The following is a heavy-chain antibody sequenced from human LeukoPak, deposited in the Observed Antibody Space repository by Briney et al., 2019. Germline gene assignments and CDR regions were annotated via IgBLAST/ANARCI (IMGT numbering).Heavy chain of an antibody. Sequence: GGSLRLSCAASGFTFSSYSMNWVRQAPGKGLEWVSSISSSSSYIYYADSVKGRFTISGDNAKNSLYLQMNSLRAEDTAVYYCARETYYYDSSGYFDNWGQGTLVTVSS. CDR2: ISSSSSYI. CDR3: ARETYYYDSSGYFDN. J-gene: IGHJ4*02. V-gene: IGHV3-21*01. CDR1: GFTFSSYS. D-gene: IGHD3-22*01.